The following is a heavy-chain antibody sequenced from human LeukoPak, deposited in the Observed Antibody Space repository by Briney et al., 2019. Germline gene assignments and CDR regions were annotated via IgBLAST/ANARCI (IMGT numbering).Heavy chain of an antibody. D-gene: IGHD6-13*01. V-gene: IGHV4-59*01. J-gene: IGHJ4*02. CDR2: IYYSGST. Sequence: SETLSLTCTVSGGSISDYYWGWIRQPPGKGLEWIGYIYYSGSTNYNPSLKSRVTISVDTSKNQFSLKLSSVTAADTAVYYCASYSRRGLLYSSSWYFDYWGQGTLVTVSS. CDR1: GGSISDYY. CDR3: ASYSRRGLLYSSSWYFDY.